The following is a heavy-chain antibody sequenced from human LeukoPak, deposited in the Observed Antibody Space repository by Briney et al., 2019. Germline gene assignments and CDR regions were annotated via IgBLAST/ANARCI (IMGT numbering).Heavy chain of an antibody. CDR3: ARDPTVVTGGGYFDY. Sequence: GGSLRLSCAASGFTVSSIYMSWVRQAPGKGLEWVSVIYSGGSTYYADSVKGRFTISRDNSKSTLYLQMNSLRAEDTAVYYCARDPTVVTGGGYFDYWGQGTLVTVSS. J-gene: IGHJ4*02. D-gene: IGHD4-23*01. V-gene: IGHV3-66*02. CDR1: GFTVSSIY. CDR2: IYSGGST.